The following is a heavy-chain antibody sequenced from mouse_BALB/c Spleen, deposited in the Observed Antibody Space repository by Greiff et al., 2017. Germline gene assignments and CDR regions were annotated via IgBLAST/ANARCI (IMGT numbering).Heavy chain of an antibody. Sequence: EVQLHQSGAELVKPGASVKLSCTASGFNIKDTYMHWVKQRPEQGLEWIGRIDPANGNTKYDPKFQGKATITADTSSNTAYLQLSSLTSEDTAVYYCARSLWLLRRAMDYWGQGTSVTVSS. V-gene: IGHV14-3*02. CDR3: ARSLWLLRRAMDY. CDR2: IDPANGNT. D-gene: IGHD2-3*01. J-gene: IGHJ4*01. CDR1: GFNIKDTY.